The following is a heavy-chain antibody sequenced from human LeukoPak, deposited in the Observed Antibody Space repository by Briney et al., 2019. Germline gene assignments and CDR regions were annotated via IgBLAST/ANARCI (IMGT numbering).Heavy chain of an antibody. CDR3: AREPLMMAAAGFDP. CDR2: IIPILGIA. D-gene: IGHD6-13*01. J-gene: IGHJ5*02. CDR1: GGTFSSYA. V-gene: IGHV1-69*10. Sequence: SVKVSCKASGGTFSSYAISWVRQAPGQGLEWMGGIIPILGIANYAQKFQGRVTITADKSTSTAYMELSSLRSEDTAVYYCAREPLMMAAAGFDPWGQGTLVTVSS.